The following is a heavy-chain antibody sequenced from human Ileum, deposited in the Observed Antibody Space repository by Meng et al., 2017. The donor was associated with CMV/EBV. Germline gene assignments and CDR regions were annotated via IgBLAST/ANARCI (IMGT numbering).Heavy chain of an antibody. CDR2: TRSKIYGGEP. Sequence: GESLKISCITSGFTFRDYGISWVRQAPGKGLEWVSFTRSKIYGGEPEYAASVKGRFTISRDDSKNSLYLQMNSLKTEDTAVYYCARVGIAVAGTDYWGQGTLVTVSS. D-gene: IGHD6-19*01. CDR1: GFTFRDYG. J-gene: IGHJ4*02. CDR3: ARVGIAVAGTDY. V-gene: IGHV3-49*04.